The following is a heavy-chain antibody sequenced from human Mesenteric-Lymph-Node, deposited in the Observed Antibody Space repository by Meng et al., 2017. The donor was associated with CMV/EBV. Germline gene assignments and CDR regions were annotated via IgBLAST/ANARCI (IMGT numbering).Heavy chain of an antibody. J-gene: IGHJ4*02. CDR1: GYTFTSYG. Sequence: ASVKVSCKASGYTFTSYGISWVRQAPGQGLEWMGWISAYNGNTNYAQKFQGRVTMTRDTSISTAYMELSRLRSDDTAVYYCAREVTIVVVPAAMNDYWGQGTLVTVSS. D-gene: IGHD2-2*01. CDR3: AREVTIVVVPAAMNDY. CDR2: ISAYNGNT. V-gene: IGHV1-18*01.